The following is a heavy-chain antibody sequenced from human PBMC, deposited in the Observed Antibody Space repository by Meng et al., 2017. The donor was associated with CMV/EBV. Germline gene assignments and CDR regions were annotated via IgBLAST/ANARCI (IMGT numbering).Heavy chain of an antibody. D-gene: IGHD5-12*01. CDR2: INPDSGGT. CDR3: ARYRVDIVATTPFDY. J-gene: IGHJ4*02. V-gene: IGHV1-2*02. CDR1: GYTFIDHY. Sequence: ASVKVSCKASGYTFIDHYIHWVRQAPGQGLEWTGWINPDSGGTNYARKFQGRVTMTRDTSISTAYMELSRLTPDDTAVYYCARYRVDIVATTPFDYWGQGTLVTVSS.